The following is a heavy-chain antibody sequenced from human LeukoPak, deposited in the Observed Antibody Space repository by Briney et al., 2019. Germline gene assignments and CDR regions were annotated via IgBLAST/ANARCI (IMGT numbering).Heavy chain of an antibody. D-gene: IGHD2-2*01. J-gene: IGHJ4*02. CDR3: ARQTSSTSCYDY. V-gene: IGHV5-51*01. CDR2: IYPGDSDT. CDR1: GYTFTNFW. Sequence: GESLKISCKGSGYTFTNFWIGWVRQVPGRGLEWMGIIYPGDSDTRYSPSFQGQVTISADKSVSTAYLQWGSLRASDTAMYYCARQTSSTSCYDYWGQGTLVTVSS.